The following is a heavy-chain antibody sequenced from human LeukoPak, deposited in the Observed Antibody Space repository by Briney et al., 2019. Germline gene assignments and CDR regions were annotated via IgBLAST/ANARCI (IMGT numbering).Heavy chain of an antibody. CDR3: ARTEYYYGSGSYYLIDY. CDR1: GFTFSSYW. CDR2: ISSSGSTI. J-gene: IGHJ4*02. D-gene: IGHD3-10*01. Sequence: GGSLRLSCAASGFTFSSYWMHWVRQAPGKGLEWVSYISSSGSTIYYADSVKGRFTISRDNAKNSLYLQMNSLRAEDTAVYYCARTEYYYGSGSYYLIDYWGQGTLVTVSS. V-gene: IGHV3-48*04.